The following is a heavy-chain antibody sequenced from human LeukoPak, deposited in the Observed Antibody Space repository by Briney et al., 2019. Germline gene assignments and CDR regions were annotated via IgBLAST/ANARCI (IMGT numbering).Heavy chain of an antibody. CDR1: VVTLSSFT. CDR3: ARRGRSSSLDVPWFDS. J-gene: IGHJ5*01. CDR2: IIPVFGTA. Sequence: ASAKVSCKASVVTLSSFTITWVRQAPGQGLEWMGGIIPVFGTANYAQKFQGRVTITADESTRTAYMELTSLRAEDTVVYYCARRGRSSSLDVPWFDSWGQGTLVTVSS. D-gene: IGHD6-6*01. V-gene: IGHV1-69*13.